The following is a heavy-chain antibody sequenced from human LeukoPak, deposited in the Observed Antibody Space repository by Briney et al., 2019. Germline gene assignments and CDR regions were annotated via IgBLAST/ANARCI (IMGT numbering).Heavy chain of an antibody. V-gene: IGHV4-39*07. D-gene: IGHD3-10*01. CDR1: GGSISSSSYY. CDR3: ARVNGSVPRWFDP. J-gene: IGHJ5*02. CDR2: IYYSGST. Sequence: SETQSLTCTVSGGSISSSSYYWGWIRQPPGKWLEWIGSIYYSGSTYYNPSLKSRVTISVDTSKNQFSLKLSPVTAADTAVYYCARVNGSVPRWFDPWGQGTLVTVSS.